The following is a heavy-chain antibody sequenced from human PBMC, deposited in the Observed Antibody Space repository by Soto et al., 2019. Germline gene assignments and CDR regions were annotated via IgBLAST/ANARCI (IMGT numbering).Heavy chain of an antibody. J-gene: IGHJ6*03. V-gene: IGHV1-8*01. D-gene: IGHD3-3*01. Sequence: GASVKVSCKASGYTFTSYDINWVRQATGQGLEWIGRMNPKSSKTSYAQKLQGRVTMTRNTSISTVYMELSSLRSEDTAVYYCARVFSITIFGVVIPPYYYYYMDVWGKGTTVTVSS. CDR1: GYTFTSYD. CDR3: ARVFSITIFGVVIPPYYYYYMDV. CDR2: MNPKSSKT.